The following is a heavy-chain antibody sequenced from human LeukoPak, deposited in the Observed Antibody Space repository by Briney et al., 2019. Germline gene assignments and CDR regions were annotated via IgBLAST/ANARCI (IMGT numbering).Heavy chain of an antibody. Sequence: PSETLSLTCTVSGGSISSYYWSWIRQPAGKGLEWIGRIYISGGTNYNPSLKSRVTMSVDASKNQFSLKLSSVTAADTAVYYCARSVVWGSPSHNYYMDVWGKGTTVTVSS. D-gene: IGHD3-16*01. CDR2: IYISGGT. CDR1: GGSISSYY. CDR3: ARSVVWGSPSHNYYMDV. J-gene: IGHJ6*03. V-gene: IGHV4-4*07.